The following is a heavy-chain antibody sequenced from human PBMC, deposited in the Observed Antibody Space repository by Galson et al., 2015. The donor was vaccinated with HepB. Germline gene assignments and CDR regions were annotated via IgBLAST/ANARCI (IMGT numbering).Heavy chain of an antibody. CDR3: VKDRGSSSWWGGYFDY. D-gene: IGHD6-13*01. V-gene: IGHV3-64D*06. CDR1: GFTFSSYA. J-gene: IGHJ4*02. CDR2: INRNGDST. Sequence: SLRLSCAVSGFTFSSYAMHWVRQAPGKGLEYVSAINRNGDSTYYADSVKGRFTVSRDNSKNTVYLQMSSLRTEDTAVYYCVKDRGSSSWWGGYFDYWGQGTLVTVSS.